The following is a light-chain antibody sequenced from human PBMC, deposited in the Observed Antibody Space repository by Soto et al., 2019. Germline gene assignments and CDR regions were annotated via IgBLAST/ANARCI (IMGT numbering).Light chain of an antibody. J-gene: IGKJ2*01. V-gene: IGKV3-20*01. Sequence: ETVLTQSPGTLSLSPGERATLSCRASRTIRSDYLAWYQQKPGQAPRLLIYGASRKASGIPDRFSGSGSGTDFTLTISGLEPEDFATYYCQQYSTFATFGQGTKVDIK. CDR1: RTIRSDY. CDR3: QQYSTFAT. CDR2: GAS.